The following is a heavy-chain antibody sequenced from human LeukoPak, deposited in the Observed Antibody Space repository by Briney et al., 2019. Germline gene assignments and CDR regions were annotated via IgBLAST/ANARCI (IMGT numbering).Heavy chain of an antibody. J-gene: IGHJ4*02. V-gene: IGHV1-8*01. D-gene: IGHD6-13*01. CDR1: GYTFTSYD. CDR2: MNPNSGNT. CDR3: ARAVYHIAAAEDY. Sequence: ASVKVSCKASGYTFTSYDINWVRQATGQGLEWMGWMNPNSGNTGYAQKFQGRVTMTRNTSISTAYMELSSLRSEDTAVCYCARAVYHIAAAEDYWGQGTLVTVSS.